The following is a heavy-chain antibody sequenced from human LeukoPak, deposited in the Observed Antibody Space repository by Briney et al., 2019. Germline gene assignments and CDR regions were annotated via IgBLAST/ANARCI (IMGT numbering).Heavy chain of an antibody. CDR2: INPNSGGT. CDR3: ARWMAGVYYFDY. V-gene: IGHV1-2*02. Sequence: ASVKVSCKASGYTFTGYYMHWARQAPGQGLEWMGWINPNSGGTNYAQKFQGRVTMTRDTSISTAYMELSRLRSDDTAVYYCARWMAGVYYFDYWGQGTLVTVSS. D-gene: IGHD5-24*01. CDR1: GYTFTGYY. J-gene: IGHJ4*02.